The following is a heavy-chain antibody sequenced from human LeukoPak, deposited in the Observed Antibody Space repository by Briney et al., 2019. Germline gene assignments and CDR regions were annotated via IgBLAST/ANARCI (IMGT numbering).Heavy chain of an antibody. CDR1: RFTFSSYE. Sequence: GGSLRPSCAASRFTFSSYEMNWVRQAPGKGLEWVANIKQDGSEKHYVDSVKGRFTISRDNAKTSLSLQMNSLRAEDTAVYYCARDRNYDSSGYYYPYFDYWGQGTLVTVSS. D-gene: IGHD3-22*01. CDR2: IKQDGSEK. V-gene: IGHV3-7*05. J-gene: IGHJ4*02. CDR3: ARDRNYDSSGYYYPYFDY.